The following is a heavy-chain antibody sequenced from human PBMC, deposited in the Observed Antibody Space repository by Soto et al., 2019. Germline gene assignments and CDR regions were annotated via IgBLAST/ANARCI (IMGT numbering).Heavy chain of an antibody. Sequence: LQLVQSGAEVRKPGSSVTVSCRASGGTFGSAAIRWVRQAPGQGLEWMGGIIPIFETSTYALKFQGRLTISASQSTTTAYTVLSSGTSADTATYFFVRDLRVDFSSGTSGGLDGWGQGTRVMVSS. J-gene: IGHJ6*02. CDR1: GGTFGSAA. V-gene: IGHV1-69*01. D-gene: IGHD3-3*01. CDR2: IIPIFETS. CDR3: VRDLRVDFSSGTSGGLDG.